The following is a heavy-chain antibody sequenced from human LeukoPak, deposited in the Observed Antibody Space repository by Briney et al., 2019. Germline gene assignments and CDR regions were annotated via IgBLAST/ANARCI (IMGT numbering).Heavy chain of an antibody. CDR2: ISAYNGNT. J-gene: IGHJ3*02. Sequence: GASVKVSCKASGYTFTSYGISWVRQAPGQGLEWIGRISAYNGNTNYAQKLQGRVTMTTDTSTSTAYMELRSLRSDDTAVYYCARDRGDYDSSGYYYVDAFDIWGQGTMVTVSS. V-gene: IGHV1-18*01. CDR3: ARDRGDYDSSGYYYVDAFDI. CDR1: GYTFTSYG. D-gene: IGHD3-22*01.